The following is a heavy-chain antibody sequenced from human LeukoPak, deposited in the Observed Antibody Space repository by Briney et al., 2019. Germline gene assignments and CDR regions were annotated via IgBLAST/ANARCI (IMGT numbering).Heavy chain of an antibody. CDR1: GFSFSSYA. V-gene: IGHV3-23*01. CDR3: AKGRTGYYFDY. Sequence: GGSLRLSCAASGFSFSSYAMSRVRQAPGKGLEWVSGISGSGGSTYYADSVKGRFTISRDNSKNTLYLQMNSLRAEDTAVYYCAKGRTGYYFDYWGQGTLVTVSS. J-gene: IGHJ4*02. D-gene: IGHD1-1*01. CDR2: ISGSGGST.